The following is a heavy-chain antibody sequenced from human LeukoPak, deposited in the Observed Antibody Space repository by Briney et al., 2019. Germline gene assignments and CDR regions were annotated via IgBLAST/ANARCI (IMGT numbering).Heavy chain of an antibody. Sequence: PGGSLRLSCAVSGFTFSNYWMSWARQSPGKGLEWVANIYLDGSRAYYVDSVKGRFTISGDNAKNSLFLQMNSLSAEDTAVYYCGRAGPVTKDHFIDVWGKGTTVTVSS. CDR1: GFTFSNYW. V-gene: IGHV3-7*01. D-gene: IGHD2-2*01. J-gene: IGHJ6*03. CDR3: GRAGPVTKDHFIDV. CDR2: IYLDGSRA.